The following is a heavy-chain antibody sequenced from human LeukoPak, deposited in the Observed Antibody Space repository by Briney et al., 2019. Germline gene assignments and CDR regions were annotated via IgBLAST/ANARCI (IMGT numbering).Heavy chain of an antibody. D-gene: IGHD6-19*01. CDR3: SRDMAGFDDY. V-gene: IGHV3-74*01. CDR2: TNNDGRIT. CDR1: GFTFSNYW. J-gene: IGHJ4*02. Sequence: PGGSLRLSCAASGFTFSNYWMHWVRQAPGKGLVWVSRTNNDGRITTYADSVKGRFTISRDNAKNTLYLQMNSLRAEDTAVYYCSRDMAGFDDYWGQGTLVTVSS.